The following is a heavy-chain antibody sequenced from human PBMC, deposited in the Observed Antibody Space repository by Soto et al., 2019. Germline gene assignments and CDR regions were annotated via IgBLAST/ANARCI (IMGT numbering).Heavy chain of an antibody. V-gene: IGHV1-18*01. CDR2: ISAYNGNT. D-gene: IGHD2-15*01. CDR1: GYTFTSYG. Sequence: ASVKVSCKASGYTFTSYGISWVRQAPGQGLEWMGWISAYNGNTNYAQKLQGRVTMTTDTSTSTAYMELRSLRSDDTAVYYCARELAVVVAEGYYFDYWGQGTLVTVSS. J-gene: IGHJ4*02. CDR3: ARELAVVVAEGYYFDY.